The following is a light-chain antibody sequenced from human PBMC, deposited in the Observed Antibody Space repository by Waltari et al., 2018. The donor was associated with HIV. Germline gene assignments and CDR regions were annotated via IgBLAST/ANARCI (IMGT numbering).Light chain of an antibody. J-gene: IGKJ5*01. CDR2: DAS. Sequence: EIVLTQSPATLSLSPGERATLPCSSSQSVSNYLAWYQQKPGQAPRLLIFDASNRAAGIAARFSGSGSGTDFTLTISSLGPEDFAVYYCQHRSNRPLFGQGTRLEIK. CDR3: QHRSNRPL. CDR1: QSVSNY. V-gene: IGKV3-11*01.